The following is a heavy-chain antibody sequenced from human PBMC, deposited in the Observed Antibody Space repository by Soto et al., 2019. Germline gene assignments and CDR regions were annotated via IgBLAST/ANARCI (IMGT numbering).Heavy chain of an antibody. CDR1: GGAISTYY. J-gene: IGHJ4*02. V-gene: IGHV4-59*01. D-gene: IGHD1-26*01. Sequence: SETLSLTCTVSGGAISTYYWSWIRQPPGKGLEWIGYIYYTGSTKYNPSLKSRVTISVDTSKNQLSLKLSSVTAADTAVYYCARVISYGYFDYWGQGTLVTVSS. CDR2: IYYTGST. CDR3: ARVISYGYFDY.